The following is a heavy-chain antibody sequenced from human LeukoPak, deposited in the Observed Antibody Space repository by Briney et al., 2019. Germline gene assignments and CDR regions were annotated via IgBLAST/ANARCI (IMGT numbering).Heavy chain of an antibody. CDR1: GFHFTNYW. CDR3: ARRSSGWYGFDY. D-gene: IGHD6-19*01. J-gene: IGHJ4*02. Sequence: GASLKISFKGSGFHFTNYWIGWVRQMPGKGLDWMGVIYPGDSDPRYSPSFQGQVTISADKSISTAYLQWSSLKASDTAIYYCARRSSGWYGFDYWGQGTLVTVSS. V-gene: IGHV5-51*01. CDR2: IYPGDSDP.